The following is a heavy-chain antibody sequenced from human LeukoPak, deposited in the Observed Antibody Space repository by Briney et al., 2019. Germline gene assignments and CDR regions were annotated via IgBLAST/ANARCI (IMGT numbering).Heavy chain of an antibody. D-gene: IGHD3-22*01. J-gene: IGHJ4*02. CDR2: ISITSRTT. CDR3: ATPMIVSRY. V-gene: IGHV3-48*02. Sequence: GGSLRLSCAASGFTFTTYSMNWVRQAPGKGLQWVSYISITSRTTNYADSVKGRFTISRDSAKNSLYLQMNSLRDEDTAVYYCATPMIVSRYWGQGTLVTVSS. CDR1: GFTFTTYS.